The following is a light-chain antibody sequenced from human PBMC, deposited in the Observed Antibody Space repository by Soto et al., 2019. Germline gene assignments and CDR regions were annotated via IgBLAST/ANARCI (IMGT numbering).Light chain of an antibody. CDR3: QQSYSTLWT. Sequence: DIQMTQSPSSLSASVGDRVTITCRASQSISSYLNWYQQKPGKAPKLLIYAASNLQSGVPSRFSGSRSGADFTITISSLQPEGFATYYCQQSYSTLWTFGQGTKVEIK. CDR1: QSISSY. V-gene: IGKV1-39*01. J-gene: IGKJ1*01. CDR2: AAS.